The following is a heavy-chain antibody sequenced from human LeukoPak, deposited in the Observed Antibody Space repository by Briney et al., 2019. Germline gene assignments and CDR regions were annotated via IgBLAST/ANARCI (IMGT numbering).Heavy chain of an antibody. CDR3: AKDVVSTWESVTTYYFDY. D-gene: IGHD4-17*01. V-gene: IGHV3-23*01. CDR2: ISGSGGSS. CDR1: GFTSSKYG. J-gene: IGHJ4*02. Sequence: GGSLRLSCAGNGFTSSKYGMSWVRQAPGKGLEWVSSISGSGGSSYYADSVKGRFTISRDNSKNTLYLQMNSLRAEDTAVYYCAKDVVSTWESVTTYYFDYWGQGTLVTASS.